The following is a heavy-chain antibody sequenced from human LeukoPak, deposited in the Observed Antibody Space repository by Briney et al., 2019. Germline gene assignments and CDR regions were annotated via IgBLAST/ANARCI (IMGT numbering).Heavy chain of an antibody. J-gene: IGHJ6*02. CDR1: GSISPYY. CDR2: IHYAGGA. V-gene: IGHV4-59*08. CDR3: TRHAQTYYHGMDV. Sequence: SETLSLTCTGGSISPYYWRWIRQSPGKALEWIAQIHYAGGATYNPSLKSRVTISVDTSNNHLYLRLSSVTAADTAVYYCTRHAQTYYHGMDVWGQGTTVTVSS.